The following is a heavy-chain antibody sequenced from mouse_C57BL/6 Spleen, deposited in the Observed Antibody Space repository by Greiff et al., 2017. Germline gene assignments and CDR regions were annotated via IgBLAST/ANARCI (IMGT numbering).Heavy chain of an antibody. J-gene: IGHJ3*01. CDR2: INPNNGGT. CDR3: ARSRALGGFAY. Sequence: EVQLQQSGPELVKPGASVKISCKASGYTFTDYYMNWVKQSHGKSLEWIGDINPNNGGTSYNQKFKGKATLTVDKSSSTAYMELRSLTSEDSAVYYCARSRALGGFAYWGQGTLVTVSA. D-gene: IGHD4-1*01. V-gene: IGHV1-26*01. CDR1: GYTFTDYY.